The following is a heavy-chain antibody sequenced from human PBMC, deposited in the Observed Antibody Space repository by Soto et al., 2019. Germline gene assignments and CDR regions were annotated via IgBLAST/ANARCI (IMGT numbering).Heavy chain of an antibody. CDR2: IYHSGST. Sequence: QVQLQESGPGLVKPSGTLSLTCAVSGGSISSSNWWSWVRQPPGKGLEWIGEIYHSGSTNYNPSLGRRVSISVDRAKNQFSLKLSSVTAADTAVYYCARGGKGAAAGTDYWGQGTLVTVSS. V-gene: IGHV4-4*02. CDR3: ARGGKGAAAGTDY. D-gene: IGHD6-13*01. J-gene: IGHJ4*02. CDR1: GGSISSSNW.